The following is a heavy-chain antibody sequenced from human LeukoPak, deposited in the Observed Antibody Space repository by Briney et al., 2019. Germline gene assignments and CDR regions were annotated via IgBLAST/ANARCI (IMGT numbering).Heavy chain of an antibody. Sequence: ASVKVSCKASGGTFSSYAISWVRQAPGQGLEWMGRIIPILGIANYAQKFQGRVTITADKSTSTAYMELSSLRSEDTALYYCAKDLVRGVYYYYDMDVWGQGTLVTVSS. J-gene: IGHJ6*02. D-gene: IGHD3-10*01. CDR3: AKDLVRGVYYYYDMDV. CDR2: IIPILGIA. CDR1: GGTFSSYA. V-gene: IGHV1-69*04.